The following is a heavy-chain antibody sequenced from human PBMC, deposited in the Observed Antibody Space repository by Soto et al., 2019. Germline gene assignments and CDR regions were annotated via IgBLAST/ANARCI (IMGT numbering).Heavy chain of an antibody. CDR1: GYSFTTYG. CDR2: ISGYNGNT. Sequence: QVQLVQSGGEVKKPGASVKVSCKTSGYSFTTYGISWVRQAPGQGLEWMRWISGYNGNTHYAQKFQGRVPMTTDTSTGTAYIKLRSLRSDDTAVYYCAREGPAPYYYYGMDVCGQGTTVPVSS. J-gene: IGHJ6*02. V-gene: IGHV1-18*01. CDR3: AREGPAPYYYYGMDV.